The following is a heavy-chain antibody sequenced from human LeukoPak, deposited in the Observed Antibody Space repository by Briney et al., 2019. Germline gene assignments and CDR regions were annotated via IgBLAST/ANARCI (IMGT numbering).Heavy chain of an antibody. CDR1: GYTFTGYY. V-gene: IGHV1-46*01. D-gene: IGHD3-22*01. CDR3: ARAGWVVVITYYFDY. Sequence: GASVKVSCKASGYTFTGYYMHWVRQAPGQGLEWMGIINPSGGSTSYAQKFQGRVTMTRDTSTSTVYMELSSLRSEDTAVYYCARAGWVVVITYYFDYWGQGTLVTVSS. CDR2: INPSGGST. J-gene: IGHJ4*02.